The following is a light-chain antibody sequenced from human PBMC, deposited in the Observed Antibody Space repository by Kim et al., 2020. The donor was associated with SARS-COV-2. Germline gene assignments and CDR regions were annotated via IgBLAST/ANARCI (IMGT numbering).Light chain of an antibody. CDR1: QGVSSSY. J-gene: IGKJ2*01. CDR3: QQYGSSPMYT. Sequence: SPGERAYIACRASQGVSSSYLAWYQQKPGQAPRLLIYGASSRATGIPDRFSGSGSGTDFTLTINRLEPEDFAVYYCQQYGSSPMYTFGQGTKLEI. CDR2: GAS. V-gene: IGKV3-20*01.